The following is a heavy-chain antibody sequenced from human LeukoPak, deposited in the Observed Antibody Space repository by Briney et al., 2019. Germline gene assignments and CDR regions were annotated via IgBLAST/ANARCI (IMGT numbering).Heavy chain of an antibody. J-gene: IGHJ4*02. V-gene: IGHV4-59*01. CDR2: IYYSGST. D-gene: IGHD2-8*01. CDR1: GDSISSFY. CDR3: ASLGRTNPPH. Sequence: PSETLSLTCAVSGDSISSFYWSWIRQPPGKGLEGIGYIYYSGSTNYNPSLKSRVTISVDTSKNQFSLKLSSVTAADTAVYYCASLGRTNPPHWGQGTLVTVSS.